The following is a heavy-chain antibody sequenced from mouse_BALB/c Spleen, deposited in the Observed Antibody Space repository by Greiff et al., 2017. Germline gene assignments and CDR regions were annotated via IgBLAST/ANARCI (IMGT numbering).Heavy chain of an antibody. CDR2: ISSGGGNT. D-gene: IGHD3-2*01. J-gene: IGHJ2*01. CDR3: ARQTARATFDY. V-gene: IGHV5-9*03. CDR1: GFTFSSYT. Sequence: DVQLVESGGGLVKPGGSLKLSCAASGFTFSSYTMSWVRQTPEKRLEWVATISSGGGNTYYPDSVKGRFTISRDNAKNNLYLQMSSLRSEDTALYYCARQTARATFDYWGQGTTLTVSS.